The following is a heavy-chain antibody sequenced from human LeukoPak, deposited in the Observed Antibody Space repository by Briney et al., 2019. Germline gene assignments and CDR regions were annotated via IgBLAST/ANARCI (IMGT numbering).Heavy chain of an antibody. D-gene: IGHD2-15*01. J-gene: IGHJ4*02. V-gene: IGHV3-21*01. CDR1: GFTFSSYS. Sequence: GGSLRLSCAASGFTFSSYSMNWVRQAPGKGLEWVSSISSSSSYIYYADSVKGRFTISRDNAKNSLYLQMNSLRAEDTAVYYCAREDGYCSGGNCYSYFDSWGQGTLVTVSS. CDR2: ISSSSSYI. CDR3: AREDGYCSGGNCYSYFDS.